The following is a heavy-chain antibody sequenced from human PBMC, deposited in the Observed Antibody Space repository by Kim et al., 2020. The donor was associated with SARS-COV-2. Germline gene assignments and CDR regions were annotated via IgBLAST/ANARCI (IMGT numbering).Heavy chain of an antibody. J-gene: IGHJ4*01. CDR2: ISYDGSKT. Sequence: GGSLRLSCATFGFTFSTYAMHWVRQAPGKGLEYVALISYDGSKTYYGDSVKGRFTISRDNSKNTLSLQMNSLRAEDTAVYYCAQYQAHYDILTGLDYCG. D-gene: IGHD3-9*01. CDR1: GFTFSTYA. CDR3: AQYQAHYDILTGLDY. V-gene: IGHV3-30*18.